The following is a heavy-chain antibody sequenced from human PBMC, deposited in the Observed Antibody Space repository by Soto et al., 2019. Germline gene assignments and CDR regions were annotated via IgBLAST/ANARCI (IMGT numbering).Heavy chain of an antibody. CDR2: IVVGSGNT. Sequence: GASVKVSCKASGFTFTSSAVQWVRQARGQRLEWIGWIVVGSGNTNYAQKFQERVTITRDMSTSTAYMELSSLRSEDTAVYYCAADYANGGIAARDYYYGMDVWGQGTTVTVSS. D-gene: IGHD6-6*01. V-gene: IGHV1-58*01. CDR3: AADYANGGIAARDYYYGMDV. J-gene: IGHJ6*02. CDR1: GFTFTSSA.